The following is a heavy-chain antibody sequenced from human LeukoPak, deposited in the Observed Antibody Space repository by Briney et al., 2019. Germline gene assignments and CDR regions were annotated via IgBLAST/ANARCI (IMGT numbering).Heavy chain of an antibody. J-gene: IGHJ3*02. CDR3: AREVLGSAMVSFAAFDI. V-gene: IGHV3-21*01. CDR1: EFTFSKFG. Sequence: PGGSLRLSCVASEFTFSKFGMHWVRQTPGRGLEWVSSISSSSSYIYYADSVKGRFTISRDNAKNSLYLQMNSLRAEDTAVYYCAREVLGSAMVSFAAFDIWGQGTMVTVSS. CDR2: ISSSSSYI. D-gene: IGHD5-18*01.